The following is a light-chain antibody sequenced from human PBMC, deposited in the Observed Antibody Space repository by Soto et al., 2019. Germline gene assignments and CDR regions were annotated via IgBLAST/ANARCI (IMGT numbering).Light chain of an antibody. V-gene: IGLV1-47*02. Sequence: QSVLTQPPSASGTPGQRVTISCSGSSSNIGSNYVYWYQQPPGTAPKLLIYSNNQRPSGVPDRFSGSKSGTSASLAISGLRSEDEADYYCAAWDDSLSVYWVFGGGTKLTVL. J-gene: IGLJ3*02. CDR3: AAWDDSLSVYWV. CDR1: SSNIGSNY. CDR2: SNN.